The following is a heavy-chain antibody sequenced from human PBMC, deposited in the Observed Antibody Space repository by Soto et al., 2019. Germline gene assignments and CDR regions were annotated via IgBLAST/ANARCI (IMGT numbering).Heavy chain of an antibody. D-gene: IGHD5-12*01. Sequence: EVQLLESGGGLVQPGGSLRLSCAASGFTFSTNSMTWVRQAPGKGLEWVCGISGGGDSTHYADSVKGRFTISRDYSKNMVYLQMNSLTADDTAVYFCSKWDGYGDQWGQGTLVTVSS. CDR1: GFTFSTNS. V-gene: IGHV3-23*01. CDR3: SKWDGYGDQ. J-gene: IGHJ5*02. CDR2: ISGGGDST.